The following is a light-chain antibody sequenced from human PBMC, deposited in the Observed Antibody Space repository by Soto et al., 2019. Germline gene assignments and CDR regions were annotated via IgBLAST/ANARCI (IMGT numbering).Light chain of an antibody. J-gene: IGKJ1*01. CDR1: QSISSW. Sequence: DIPMTQSPSTLSASVGDRVTITCRASQSISSWLAWYQQKPGKAPKLLIYKASSLESGVPSRFSGSGSGTEFTLTISRLQPGDFATYYCQQYNSYWTFGQGTKVEIK. V-gene: IGKV1-5*03. CDR3: QQYNSYWT. CDR2: KAS.